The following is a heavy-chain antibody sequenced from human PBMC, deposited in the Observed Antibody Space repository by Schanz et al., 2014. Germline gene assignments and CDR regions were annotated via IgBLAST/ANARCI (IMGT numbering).Heavy chain of an antibody. V-gene: IGHV3-33*08. Sequence: VQLVESGGGLVQPGGSLRLSCGGSGFTFSKYWMSWVRQAPGKGLEWVAVIWNNGVTKYYADSVRGRFTISRDNSKNILYLQMNNLRAGDTAVYYCARGTDWNLHYWGQGALVTVSS. CDR1: GFTFSKYW. CDR3: ARGTDWNLHY. J-gene: IGHJ4*02. D-gene: IGHD1-1*01. CDR2: IWNNGVTK.